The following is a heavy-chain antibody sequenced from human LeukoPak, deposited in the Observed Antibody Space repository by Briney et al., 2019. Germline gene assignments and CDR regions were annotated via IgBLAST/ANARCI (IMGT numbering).Heavy chain of an antibody. V-gene: IGHV4-59*01. D-gene: IGHD5-12*01. Sequence: SETLSLTCTVSGGSISSYYWSWIRQPPGKGLEWIGYIYYSGSTNYNPSLRSRVTISVDTSKNQFSLKLSSVTGADTAVYYCARDGSGYEVDAFDIWGQGTMVTVSS. CDR1: GGSISSYY. J-gene: IGHJ3*02. CDR2: IYYSGST. CDR3: ARDGSGYEVDAFDI.